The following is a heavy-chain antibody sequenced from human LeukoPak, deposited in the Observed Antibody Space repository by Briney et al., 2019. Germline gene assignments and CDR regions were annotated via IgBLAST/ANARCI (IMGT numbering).Heavy chain of an antibody. CDR3: AREIAVAGKRFDP. D-gene: IGHD6-19*01. J-gene: IGHJ5*02. V-gene: IGHV4-34*01. CDR1: GGSFSGYY. CDR2: INHSGST. Sequence: SETLSLTCAVYGGSFSGYYWSWIRQPPGKGLEWIGEINHSGSTNYNPSLKSRVTISVDTSKNQFSLKLSSVTAADTAVYYCAREIAVAGKRFDPWGQGTLVTVSS.